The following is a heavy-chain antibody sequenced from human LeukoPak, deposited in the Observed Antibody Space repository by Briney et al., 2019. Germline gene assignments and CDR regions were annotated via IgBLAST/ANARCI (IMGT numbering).Heavy chain of an antibody. CDR2: ISGSDVST. J-gene: IGHJ4*02. Sequence: GGSLRLSCAASGFTFSSYAMFWVRQAPGKGLEWVSAISGSDVSTYYADSVKGRFTISRDNSKSTLYLQMHSLRAEDTAIYYCAKGGCSSTTCLADYWGQGTLVPVSS. CDR1: GFTFSSYA. V-gene: IGHV3-23*01. CDR3: AKGGCSSTTCLADY. D-gene: IGHD2-2*01.